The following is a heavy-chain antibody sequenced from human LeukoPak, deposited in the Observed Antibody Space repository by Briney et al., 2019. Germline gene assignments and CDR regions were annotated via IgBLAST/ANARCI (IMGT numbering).Heavy chain of an antibody. Sequence: GGSLRLACAASGFTLRSYRTHWGRDAPGGGGGWGSPIKTDASSTTYAASVKGRFTNTRDNAKNTLYLQMNSLRAEDTAVYYCARRGVPAATSFYFDYWGQGTLVTVSS. CDR1: GFTLRSYR. CDR3: ARRGVPAATSFYFDY. D-gene: IGHD2-2*01. CDR2: IKTDASST. V-gene: IGHV3-74*01. J-gene: IGHJ4*02.